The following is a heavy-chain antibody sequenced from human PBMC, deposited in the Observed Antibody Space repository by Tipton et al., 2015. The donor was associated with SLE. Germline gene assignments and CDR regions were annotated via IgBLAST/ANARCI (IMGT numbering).Heavy chain of an antibody. J-gene: IGHJ4*02. Sequence: LRLSCTVSGGSISSGGYYWSWIRQPPGKGLEWIGSIYYSGSTYYNPSLKSRVTISVDTSKNQFSLKLSSVTAADTAVYYCARQWGESISSGDYWGQGTLVTVSS. CDR1: GGSISSGGYY. D-gene: IGHD6-6*01. V-gene: IGHV4-39*07. CDR2: IYYSGST. CDR3: ARQWGESISSGDY.